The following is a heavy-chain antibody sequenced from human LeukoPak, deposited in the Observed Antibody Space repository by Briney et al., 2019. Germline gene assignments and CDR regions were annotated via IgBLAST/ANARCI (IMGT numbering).Heavy chain of an antibody. J-gene: IGHJ3*02. Sequence: SETLSLTCSVSGGSVTKNGYYWGWIRQSPETGLEWIGSMHYSGSTYYNPSLNSRVTISVDTSKNQFSLKLSSVTAADTAVYYCAREGNAGSGSSVAFDIWGQGTMVTVSS. CDR2: MHYSGST. V-gene: IGHV4-39*07. CDR3: AREGNAGSGSSVAFDI. CDR1: GGSVTKNGYY. D-gene: IGHD1-26*01.